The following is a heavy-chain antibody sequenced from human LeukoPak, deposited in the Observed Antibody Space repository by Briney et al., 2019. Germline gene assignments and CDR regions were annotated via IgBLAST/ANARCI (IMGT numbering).Heavy chain of an antibody. CDR3: TTDREWEPYY. Sequence: GGSLRLSCAASGFTFSNAWMSWVRQAPGKGLEWVCRIKSKTDGGTTDYAAPVKGRFTISRDDSKNTLYLQMNSLKTEDTAVYYCTTDREWEPYYWGQGTLVTVSS. CDR2: IKSKTDGGTT. V-gene: IGHV3-15*01. CDR1: GFTFSNAW. J-gene: IGHJ4*02. D-gene: IGHD1-26*01.